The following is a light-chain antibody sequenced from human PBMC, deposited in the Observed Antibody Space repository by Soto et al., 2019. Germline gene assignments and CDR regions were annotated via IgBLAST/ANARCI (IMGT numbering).Light chain of an antibody. J-gene: IGKJ1*01. CDR2: GAS. V-gene: IGKV1-5*01. CDR3: QQYNSWWT. Sequence: DRVTITCRASESMSNCLAWYQQKPGKAPKLLISGASSLQSGVPSRFSGSASGTEFTLTISSLQPDDFATYYCQQYNSWWTFGQGTKVDI. CDR1: ESMSNC.